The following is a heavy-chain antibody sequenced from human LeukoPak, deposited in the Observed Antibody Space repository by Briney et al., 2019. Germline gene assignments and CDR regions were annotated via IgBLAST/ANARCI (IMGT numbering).Heavy chain of an antibody. V-gene: IGHV5-51*01. CDR3: ARHTKYSTSSRVFDY. CDR1: GYSLSTYW. CDR2: IYPGDSNT. D-gene: IGHD6-6*01. J-gene: IGHJ4*02. Sequence: GESLQISCKGSGYSLSTYWIGWVRQLPGKGLEWMGIIYPGDSNTRYSPSFQGQVTITADKSISTAYLQWSSLKASDTAKYYCARHTKYSTSSRVFDYWGQGTLVTVSS.